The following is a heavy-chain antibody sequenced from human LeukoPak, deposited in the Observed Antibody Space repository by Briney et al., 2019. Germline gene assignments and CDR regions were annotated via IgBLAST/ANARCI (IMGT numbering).Heavy chain of an antibody. D-gene: IGHD4-17*01. Sequence: GGSLRLSCAASGFTFSSYAMHWVRQAPGKGLEWAAVISYDGSNKYYADSVKGRFTISRDNSKNTLYLQINSLRAEDTAVYYCARSYGLTSYCDYWGQGTLVTVSS. V-gene: IGHV3-30-3*01. CDR1: GFTFSSYA. CDR3: ARSYGLTSYCDY. J-gene: IGHJ4*02. CDR2: ISYDGSNK.